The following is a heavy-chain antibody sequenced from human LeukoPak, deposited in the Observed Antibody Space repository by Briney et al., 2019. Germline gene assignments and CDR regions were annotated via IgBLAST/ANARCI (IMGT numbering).Heavy chain of an antibody. D-gene: IGHD6-13*01. Sequence: NPSETLSLTCTVSGGSISSHVWWTWVRQPPGKGLEWIAEIYHSGGTNYNPSLKSRVTISVDASKNQFSLKLNSVADADTAVYYWAVISRWYTDYWGQGTLVTVSS. V-gene: IGHV4-4*02. CDR2: IYHSGGT. CDR1: GGSISSHVW. J-gene: IGHJ4*02. CDR3: AVISRWYTDY.